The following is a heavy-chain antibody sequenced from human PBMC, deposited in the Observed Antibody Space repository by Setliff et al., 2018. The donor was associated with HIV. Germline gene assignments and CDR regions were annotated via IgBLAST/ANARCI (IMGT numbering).Heavy chain of an antibody. CDR2: IYPRDSDT. V-gene: IGHV5-51*01. J-gene: IGHJ5*02. CDR1: GYSFTSYW. CDR3: ARANNWFDP. Sequence: GESLKISCKGSGYSFTSYWIAWVRQMPGKGLEWMGLIYPRDSDTRYSPSFQGQVTVSVDKSISTAYPHWSSLKASDTAMYFCARANNWFDPWGQGTLVTVS.